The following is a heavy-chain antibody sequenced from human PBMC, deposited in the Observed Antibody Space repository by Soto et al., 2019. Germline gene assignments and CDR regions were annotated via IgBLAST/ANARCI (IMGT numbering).Heavy chain of an antibody. D-gene: IGHD5-18*01. CDR1: EFSFGGYA. Sequence: EVQLLESGGGLVQPGGSLRLSCAASEFSFGGYAMSWVRQAPGKGLEWVSSISGSGASAFYADSVRGRFTISRDNTRNTVYVQMNSLRAEDTALYYCAKGSRGYTAYYFDYWGQGTRITVSS. V-gene: IGHV3-23*01. CDR2: ISGSGASA. J-gene: IGHJ4*02. CDR3: AKGSRGYTAYYFDY.